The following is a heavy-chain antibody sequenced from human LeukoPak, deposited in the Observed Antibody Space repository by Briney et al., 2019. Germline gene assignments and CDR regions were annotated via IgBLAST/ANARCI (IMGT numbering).Heavy chain of an antibody. CDR1: GDSFSSNSAA. D-gene: IGHD6-13*01. Sequence: SQTLSLTCAISGDSFSSNSAAWNWLRQSPSRGLEWLGRTYYRSKWYNDYAVSVKSRITINPDTSKNQFSLQLNSVTPEDTAVYYCAREYGGKFSSSWYVNWGQGTLVTVSS. CDR2: TYYRSKWYN. J-gene: IGHJ4*02. CDR3: AREYGGKFSSSWYVN. V-gene: IGHV6-1*01.